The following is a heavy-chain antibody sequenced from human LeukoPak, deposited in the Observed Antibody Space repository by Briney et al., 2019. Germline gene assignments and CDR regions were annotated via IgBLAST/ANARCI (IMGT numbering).Heavy chain of an antibody. V-gene: IGHV6-1*01. CDR1: GDIYSSNSPA. J-gene: IGHJ4*02. Sequence: SQTLSLTRAISGDIYSSNSPAWNWIRQSPSRGLEWLGKTYYRSKLFNDYAVSVKNRITINPDTSKNQFSLQLNSVTPEDTAVYYCARERAGIDYWGQGTLVTVSS. CDR2: TYYRSKLFN. CDR3: ARERAGIDY.